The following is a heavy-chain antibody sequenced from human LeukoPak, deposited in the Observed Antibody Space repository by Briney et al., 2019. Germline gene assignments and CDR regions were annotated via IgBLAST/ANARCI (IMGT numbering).Heavy chain of an antibody. CDR1: GGTFSSYA. CDR2: IIPIFGTA. J-gene: IGHJ6*02. CDR3: ARDKRRGDYYYGMDV. V-gene: IGHV1-69*13. D-gene: IGHD6-25*01. Sequence: ASVKVSCEASGGTFSSYAISWVRQAPGQGLEWMGGIIPIFGTANYAQKFQGRVTITADESTSTAYMELSSLRSEGTAVYYCARDKRRGDYYYGMDVWGQGTTVTVSS.